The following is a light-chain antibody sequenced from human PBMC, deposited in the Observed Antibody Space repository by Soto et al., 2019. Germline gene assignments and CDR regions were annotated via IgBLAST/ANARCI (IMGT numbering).Light chain of an antibody. V-gene: IGLV2-14*01. CDR1: SSDIGAYDH. CDR2: SVS. J-gene: IGLJ1*01. Sequence: QSVLTHPASLSGSPGQSITISCSGTSSDIGAYDHVAWFQQFPGKAPKLVIYSVSNRPPGVSYRFSGSKSGNTASLTISGLQADDEADYYCISYTVSRSYVFGPGTKVTVL. CDR3: ISYTVSRSYV.